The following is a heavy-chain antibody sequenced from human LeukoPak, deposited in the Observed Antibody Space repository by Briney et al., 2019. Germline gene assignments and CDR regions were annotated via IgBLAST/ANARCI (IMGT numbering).Heavy chain of an antibody. V-gene: IGHV4-34*01. J-gene: IGHJ4*02. Sequence: SETLSLTCAVYGGSFSGYYWSWIRQPPGKGLEWIGEINHSGSTNYNPSLKSRVTISVDTSKNQFSLKLSSVTAADTAVYYCARGKTCSSGWYCYFDYWGQGTLVTVSS. D-gene: IGHD6-19*01. CDR3: ARGKTCSSGWYCYFDY. CDR1: GGSFSGYY. CDR2: INHSGST.